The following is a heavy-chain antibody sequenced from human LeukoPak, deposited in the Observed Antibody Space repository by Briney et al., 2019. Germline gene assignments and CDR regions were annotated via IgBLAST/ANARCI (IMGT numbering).Heavy chain of an antibody. CDR2: ISYDGHNK. CDR3: ARGHVGSLPFQH. D-gene: IGHD3-16*01. CDR1: GFTFNSYA. V-gene: IGHV3-30-3*01. J-gene: IGHJ1*01. Sequence: GGSLRLSCAASGFTFNSYAMHWVRQAPGKGLEWVAVISYDGHNKYHADSVKGRFTISRDNSKNTLYLQMNSLRAEDTAVYYCARGHVGSLPFQHWGQGTLVSVSS.